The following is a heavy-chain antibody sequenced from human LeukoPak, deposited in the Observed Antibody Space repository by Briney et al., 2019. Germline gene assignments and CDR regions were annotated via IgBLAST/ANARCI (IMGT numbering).Heavy chain of an antibody. CDR2: ISYDGSNK. V-gene: IGHV3-33*05. CDR3: ARDPYSGAYGDSYYYYMDL. J-gene: IGHJ6*03. D-gene: IGHD1-26*01. CDR1: GFTFSSFE. Sequence: GGSLRLSCAASGFTFSSFEMYWVRQAPGKGLEWVAVISYDGSNKYYADSVKGRFTISRDNAKNSLYLQMNSLRAEDTAVYYCARDPYSGAYGDSYYYYMDLWGQGTTVTISS.